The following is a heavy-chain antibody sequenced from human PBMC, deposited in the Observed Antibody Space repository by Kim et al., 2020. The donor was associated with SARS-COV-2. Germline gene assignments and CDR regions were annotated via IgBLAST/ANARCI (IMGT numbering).Heavy chain of an antibody. CDR2: IYYSGST. Sequence: SETLSLTCTVSGGSISSSSYYWGWIRQPPGKGLEWIGSIYYSGSTYYNPSLKSRVTISVDTSKNQFSLKLSSVTAADTAVYYCARDREQWGFDYWGQGTL. V-gene: IGHV4-39*07. CDR1: GGSISSSSYY. D-gene: IGHD6-19*01. CDR3: ARDREQWGFDY. J-gene: IGHJ4*02.